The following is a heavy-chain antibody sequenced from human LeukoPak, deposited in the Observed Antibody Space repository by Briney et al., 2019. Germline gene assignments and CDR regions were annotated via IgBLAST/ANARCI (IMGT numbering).Heavy chain of an antibody. Sequence: SETLSLTCTVSGTSFSGNYWSWIRQPPGKGLEWIGYIYYSGSTKYNPSLESRVTISIDTSNNQFSLKLKSVAAADTAVYYCARNVRFLEWIGSPSWYFDLWGRGTLVTVSS. CDR2: IYYSGST. CDR3: ARNVRFLEWIGSPSWYFDL. V-gene: IGHV4-59*01. CDR1: GTSFSGNY. J-gene: IGHJ2*01. D-gene: IGHD3-3*01.